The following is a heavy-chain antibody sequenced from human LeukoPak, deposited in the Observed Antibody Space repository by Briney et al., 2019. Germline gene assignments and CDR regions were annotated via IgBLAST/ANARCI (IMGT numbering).Heavy chain of an antibody. CDR3: ARAAFGGWPPLGY. J-gene: IGHJ4*02. V-gene: IGHV1-3*03. CDR2: INAGNGNT. Sequence: ASVKVSCKASGYTFTSYAMHWVRQAPGQRLEWMGWINAGNGNTKYSQEFQGRVTITRDTSASTAYMELSSLRSEDMAVYYCARAAFGGWPPLGYWGQGTLVTVSS. CDR1: GYTFTSYA. D-gene: IGHD6-19*01.